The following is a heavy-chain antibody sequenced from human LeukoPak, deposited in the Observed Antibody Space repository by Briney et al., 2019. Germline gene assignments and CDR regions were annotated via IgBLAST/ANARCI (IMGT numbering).Heavy chain of an antibody. V-gene: IGHV4-30-2*01. D-gene: IGHD3-10*02. Sequence: SETLSLTCTVSGGSISSGGYYWSWIRQPPGKGLEWIGYIYHSGSTYYNPSLKSRVTISVDRSKNQFSLKLSSVTAADAAVYYCARDNLTDVTLRYFDLWGRGTLVTVSS. CDR2: IYHSGST. J-gene: IGHJ2*01. CDR1: GGSISSGGYY. CDR3: ARDNLTDVTLRYFDL.